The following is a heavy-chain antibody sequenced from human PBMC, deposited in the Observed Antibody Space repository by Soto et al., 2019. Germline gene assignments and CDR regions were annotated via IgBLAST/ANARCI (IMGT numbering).Heavy chain of an antibody. D-gene: IGHD6-13*01. CDR2: IYPDDSDT. Sequence: GESLKISCKGSGYSFSNYWIGWVRQMPGKGLEWMGIIYPDDSDTRYSPSFEGQVTISADKSISTAYLQWSSLKASDTAMYYCARLGAAAEYATNWFDPWGQGTLVTVSS. CDR3: ARLGAAAEYATNWFDP. V-gene: IGHV5-51*01. J-gene: IGHJ5*02. CDR1: GYSFSNYW.